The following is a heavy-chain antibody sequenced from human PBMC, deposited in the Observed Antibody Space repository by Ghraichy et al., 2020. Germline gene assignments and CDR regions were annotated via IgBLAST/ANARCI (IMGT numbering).Heavy chain of an antibody. CDR3: ASSEYYGSGNWLTPFDF. Sequence: GESLNISCKGSGYKFTNYWIGWVRQMPGKGLEWMGTIYPRDSDTRYSPSFQGQVTISADNSMRTAYLQWSGLKALDTAMYYCASSEYYGSGNWLTPFDFWGQGTPVTVSS. CDR1: GYKFTNYW. J-gene: IGHJ4*02. D-gene: IGHD3-10*01. CDR2: IYPRDSDT. V-gene: IGHV5-51*01.